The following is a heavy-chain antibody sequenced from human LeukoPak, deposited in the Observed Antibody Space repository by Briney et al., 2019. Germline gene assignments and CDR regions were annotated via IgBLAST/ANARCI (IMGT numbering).Heavy chain of an antibody. Sequence: GRSLRPSCAASGFTFDKYGMHYIRQAPGKGLEWVAVILEDGRIKKYADSVKDRFTISRDNTNNTLYLQMNRLRAEDTGIYFCAKDRETAASGTFDYWGLGTLVAVSS. CDR2: ILEDGRIK. CDR1: GFTFDKYG. J-gene: IGHJ4*02. CDR3: AKDRETAASGTFDY. V-gene: IGHV3-30*18. D-gene: IGHD1-1*01.